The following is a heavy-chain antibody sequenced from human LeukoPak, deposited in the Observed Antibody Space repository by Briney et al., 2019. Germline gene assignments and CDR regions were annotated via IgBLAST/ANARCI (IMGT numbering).Heavy chain of an antibody. D-gene: IGHD6-13*01. CDR1: GFTFSSYA. Sequence: GGSLRLSCAASGFTFSSYAMSWVRQAPGKGLEWVSAISGSGGSTYYADSVKGRFTISRDNSKNTLYLQMNSLRAEDTAVYYCAKAGTPGIAAAGFDYWGQGTLVTVSS. CDR3: AKAGTPGIAAAGFDY. V-gene: IGHV3-23*01. CDR2: ISGSGGST. J-gene: IGHJ4*02.